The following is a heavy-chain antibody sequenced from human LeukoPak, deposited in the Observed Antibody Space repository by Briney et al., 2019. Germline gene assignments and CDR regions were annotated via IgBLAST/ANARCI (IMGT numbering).Heavy chain of an antibody. Sequence: AASVKVSCKASGYTFTSYGISWVRQAPGQGLEWMGWISAYNGNTNYAQKLQGRVTMTTDTSTSTAYMELRSLRSDDTAVYYCARDYGRNYDSSGYRDYWGQGTLVTVSS. CDR3: ARDYGRNYDSSGYRDY. J-gene: IGHJ4*02. V-gene: IGHV1-18*01. CDR1: GYTFTSYG. D-gene: IGHD3-22*01. CDR2: ISAYNGNT.